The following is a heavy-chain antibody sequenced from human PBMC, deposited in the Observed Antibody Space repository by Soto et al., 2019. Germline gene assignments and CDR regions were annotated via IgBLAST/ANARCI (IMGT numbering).Heavy chain of an antibody. Sequence: SETLSLTCAVSGGSISSGGYSWCWIRQPPGKGLEWIGYIYHSGSTYYNPSLKSRVTISVDRSKNQFSLKLSSVTAADTAVYYCARGSTGTFIRWGQGTLVTVSS. CDR1: GGSISSGGYS. V-gene: IGHV4-30-2*01. CDR2: IYHSGST. CDR3: ARGSTGTFIR. D-gene: IGHD1-1*01. J-gene: IGHJ4*02.